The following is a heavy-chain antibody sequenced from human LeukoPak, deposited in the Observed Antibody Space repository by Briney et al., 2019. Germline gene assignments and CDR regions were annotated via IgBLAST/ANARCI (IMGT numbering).Heavy chain of an antibody. CDR1: GYTFTGYY. Sequence: GASVKVSCKASGYTFTGYYLHWVRQAPGQGLEWMGWINPNSGGTNYAQKFQGGVTMTRDTSISTAYMELSRLRSDDTAVYYCARVKGGYDSRVDYWGQGTLVTVSS. D-gene: IGHD5-12*01. CDR2: INPNSGGT. J-gene: IGHJ4*02. CDR3: ARVKGGYDSRVDY. V-gene: IGHV1-2*02.